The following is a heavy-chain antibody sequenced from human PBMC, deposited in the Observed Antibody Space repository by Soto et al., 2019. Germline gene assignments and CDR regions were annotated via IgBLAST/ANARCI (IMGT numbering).Heavy chain of an antibody. CDR2: IIPILGIA. CDR3: ARDHEDYDILTASLRGIRGGFDY. V-gene: IGHV1-69*08. D-gene: IGHD3-9*01. J-gene: IGHJ4*02. Sequence: QVQLVQSGAEVKKPGSSVKVSCKASGGTFSSYTISWVRQAPGQGLEWMGRIIPILGIANYAQKFQGRVTITADKSTSTAYMELSSLRSEDTAVYYCARDHEDYDILTASLRGIRGGFDYWGQGTLVTVSS. CDR1: GGTFSSYT.